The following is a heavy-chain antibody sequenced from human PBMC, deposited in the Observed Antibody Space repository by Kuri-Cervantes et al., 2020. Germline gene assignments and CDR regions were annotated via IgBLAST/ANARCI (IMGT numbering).Heavy chain of an antibody. CDR3: ARGGGLGYCTGGVCYTDYYYYMDV. J-gene: IGHJ6*03. D-gene: IGHD2-8*02. V-gene: IGHV1-69*13. Sequence: SVKVSCKASGGTFSSYAISWVRQAPGQGLEWMGGIIPIFGTANYAQKFQGRVTITADESTSTAYMELRSLRSDDTAVYYCARGGGLGYCTGGVCYTDYYYYMDVWGKGTTVTVSS. CDR2: IIPIFGTA. CDR1: GGTFSSYA.